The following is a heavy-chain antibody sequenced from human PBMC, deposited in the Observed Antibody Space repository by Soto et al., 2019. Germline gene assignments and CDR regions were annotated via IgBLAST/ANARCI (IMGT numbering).Heavy chain of an antibody. CDR2: IYYSGST. CDR1: GGSVSSGSYY. Sequence: LSLTCTVSGGSVSSGSYYWSWIRQPPGKGLEWIGYIYYSGSTNYNPSLKSRVTISVDTSKNQFSLKLSSVTAADTAVYYCARDHIAAAGGGYYYYGMDVWGQGTTVTVSS. J-gene: IGHJ6*02. V-gene: IGHV4-61*01. D-gene: IGHD6-13*01. CDR3: ARDHIAAAGGGYYYYGMDV.